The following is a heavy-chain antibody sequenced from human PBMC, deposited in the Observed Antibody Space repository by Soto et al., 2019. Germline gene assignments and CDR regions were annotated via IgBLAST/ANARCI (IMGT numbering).Heavy chain of an antibody. J-gene: IGHJ6*02. CDR1: GYTFTGYY. CDR3: ARNYYGSGSYFGEGYYYYYGIDV. Sequence: QVQLVQSRAEVKKPGASVKVSCKASGYTFTGYYMHWVRQAPGQGLEWMGWINPNSGGTNYAQKFQGWVTMTRDTSISTAYMELSRLRSDDTAVYYCARNYYGSGSYFGEGYYYYYGIDVWGQGTTVTVSS. CDR2: INPNSGGT. V-gene: IGHV1-2*04. D-gene: IGHD3-10*01.